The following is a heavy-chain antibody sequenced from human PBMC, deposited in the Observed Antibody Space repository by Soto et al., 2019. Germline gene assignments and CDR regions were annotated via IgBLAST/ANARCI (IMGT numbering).Heavy chain of an antibody. Sequence: QVHLVESGGGVVQPGTSLRLSCAASGLTFSTYDMHWVRQAPGKGLEWVALIWSDGSRTFYADSVKGRFTISRDNSKNTLYLQVHSLRAEDTAVYYCAGEPKGGAYDMDVWGQGTTVTVSS. V-gene: IGHV3-33*01. CDR2: IWSDGSRT. CDR1: GLTFSTYD. D-gene: IGHD3-16*01. J-gene: IGHJ6*02. CDR3: AGEPKGGAYDMDV.